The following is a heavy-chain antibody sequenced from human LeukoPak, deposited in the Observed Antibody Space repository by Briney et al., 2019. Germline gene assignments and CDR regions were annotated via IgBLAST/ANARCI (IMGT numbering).Heavy chain of an antibody. CDR1: GYSFRSYA. D-gene: IGHD2-8*01. V-gene: IGHV3-23*01. CDR2: ISGSGGST. Sequence: GGSLRLSCAASGYSFRSYAMSWVREAPGKGLEWGSGISGSGGSTYYSDSVKGRFTISRDNSNNTAFLQMNSMRGDDTAVYFCAKGRAYRVYASSDSWGQGTLVTVSS. CDR3: AKGRAYRVYASSDS. J-gene: IGHJ4*02.